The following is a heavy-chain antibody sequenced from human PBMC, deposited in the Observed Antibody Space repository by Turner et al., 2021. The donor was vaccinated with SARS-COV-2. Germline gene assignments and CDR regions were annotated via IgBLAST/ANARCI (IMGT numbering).Heavy chain of an antibody. CDR2: IIHSEST. CDR3: ARAVWVRGVRMDV. CDR1: GGSFSGYY. D-gene: IGHD3-10*01. J-gene: IGHJ6*04. Sequence: QVQLPQWGAGLLKPSETLSLTCAVYGGSFSGYYWSRFRQPPGKGLEWIGEIIHSESTNYNPSLKSRVTISVDTTKNQFSLKLSSVTAADTAVYYCARAVWVRGVRMDVWGKGTTVTVSS. V-gene: IGHV4-34*12.